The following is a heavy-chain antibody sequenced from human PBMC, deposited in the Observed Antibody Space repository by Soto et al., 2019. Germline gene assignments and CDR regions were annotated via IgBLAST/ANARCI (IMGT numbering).Heavy chain of an antibody. Sequence: GGSLRLSCAASCFTFSIYSLNWVRQAPGKGLEWISHINSGYETVYADSVKGRFTISRDNAKNSVYLQMNNLRDEDTAVYYCARDAQRSSSGYAYFFDYWGQGTLVTVSS. V-gene: IGHV3-48*02. CDR3: ARDAQRSSSGYAYFFDY. CDR2: INSGYETV. D-gene: IGHD3-22*01. J-gene: IGHJ4*02. CDR1: CFTFSIYS.